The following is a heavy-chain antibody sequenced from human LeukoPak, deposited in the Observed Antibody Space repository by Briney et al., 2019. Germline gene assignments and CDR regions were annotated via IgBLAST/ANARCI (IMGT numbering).Heavy chain of an antibody. CDR2: IKQDGSEK. Sequence: GGSLRLSCAGSGFAFSSCWMSWVRQAPGKGLEWVANIKQDGSEKYYMDSVKGRFTISRDNAKNSLYLQMNSLRAEDTALYYCARALYSLSRGQGTMVTVSS. D-gene: IGHD1-26*01. CDR1: GFAFSSCW. V-gene: IGHV3-7*04. J-gene: IGHJ3*01. CDR3: ARALYSLS.